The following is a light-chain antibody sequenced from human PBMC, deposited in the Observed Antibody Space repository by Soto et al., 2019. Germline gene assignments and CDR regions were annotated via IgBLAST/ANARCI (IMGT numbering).Light chain of an antibody. CDR1: QSVSSSY. V-gene: IGKV3-20*01. CDR3: QLYGSSPLYT. J-gene: IGKJ2*01. CDR2: GAS. Sequence: EIVLTQSPGTLSLSPGERATLSRRASQSVSSSYLAWYQQKPGQAPRLLIYGASSRATGIPDRFSGSGSGTDFTLTISRLAPEDFAVYYCQLYGSSPLYTFGQGTKLEIK.